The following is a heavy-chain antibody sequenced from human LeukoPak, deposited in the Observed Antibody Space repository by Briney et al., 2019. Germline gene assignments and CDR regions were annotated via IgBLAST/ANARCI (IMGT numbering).Heavy chain of an antibody. V-gene: IGHV3-64*01. D-gene: IGHD5-24*01. CDR3: AREGMATITDY. CDR1: GFTFSSYA. Sequence: GGSLRLSCAASGFTFSSYAMHWVRQAPGKGLEYVSAISSNGGSTYYANSVKGRFTISRDNSKNTLYLQMGSLRAEDMAVYYCAREGMATITDYWGQGTLVTVSS. J-gene: IGHJ4*02. CDR2: ISSNGGST.